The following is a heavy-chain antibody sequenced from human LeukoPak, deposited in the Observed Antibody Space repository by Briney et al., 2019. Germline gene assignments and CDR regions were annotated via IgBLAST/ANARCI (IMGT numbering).Heavy chain of an antibody. CDR1: GFTFDDYA. CDR2: ISWNSATI. J-gene: IGHJ4*02. D-gene: IGHD3-3*01. CDR3: AKDAHYDFWSGCTIDY. V-gene: IGHV3-9*01. Sequence: PGGSLRLSCAASGFTFDDYAMHWVRQAPGKGLEWVSGISWNSATIGYADSVKGRFTISRDNSKNTLYLQMNGLRAEDTAVYYCAKDAHYDFWSGCTIDYWGQGTLVTVSS.